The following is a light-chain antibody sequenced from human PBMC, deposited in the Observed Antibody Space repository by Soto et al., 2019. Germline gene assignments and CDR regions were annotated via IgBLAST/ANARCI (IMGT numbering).Light chain of an antibody. CDR3: QQYNNWPPLYT. J-gene: IGKJ2*01. CDR1: QSVSSN. CDR2: GAS. V-gene: IGKV3-15*01. Sequence: EIVMTQSPATLSVSPGERATLSCRASQSVSSNLAWYQQKPGQAPRLLIYGASTRATGIPARFRGSGSGTEFTLTISSLQSEDFAVYYCQQYNNWPPLYTFGQETKLEIK.